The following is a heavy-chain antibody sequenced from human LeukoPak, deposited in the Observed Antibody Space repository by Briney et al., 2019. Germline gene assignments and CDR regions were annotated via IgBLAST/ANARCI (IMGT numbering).Heavy chain of an antibody. CDR1: GGSVRSDSLY. CDR3: ASYVDSRGAFDI. D-gene: IGHD4-17*01. V-gene: IGHV4-61*01. Sequence: SETMSLTCTVSGGSVRSDSLYSSWIRQPPGKGLEWIGYIHHRGTTNYNPSVKSRVTISVDASRSQFSLKLSSVTAADTAVYYCASYVDSRGAFDIWGQGTMVSVSS. J-gene: IGHJ3*02. CDR2: IHHRGTT.